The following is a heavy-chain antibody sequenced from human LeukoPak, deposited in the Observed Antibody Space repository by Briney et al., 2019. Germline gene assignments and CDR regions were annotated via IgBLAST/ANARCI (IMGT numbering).Heavy chain of an antibody. D-gene: IGHD3-9*01. CDR3: TTESEDFDWLLYYFDY. J-gene: IGHJ4*02. CDR1: GFTFSSYA. CDR2: IKSKTDGGTT. Sequence: PGGSLRLSCAASGFTFSSYAMSWVRQAPGKGLEWVGRIKSKTDGGTTDYAAPVKGRFTISRDDSKNTLYLQMNSLKTEDTAVYYCTTESEDFDWLLYYFDYWGQGTLVTVSS. V-gene: IGHV3-15*01.